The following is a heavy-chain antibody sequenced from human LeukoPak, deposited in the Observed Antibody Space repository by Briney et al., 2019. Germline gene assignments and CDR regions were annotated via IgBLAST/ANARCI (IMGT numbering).Heavy chain of an antibody. CDR2: ISSSSSYI. CDR1: GFTFSSYS. CDR3: ASLSYDILTGYYMGDY. J-gene: IGHJ4*02. D-gene: IGHD3-9*01. V-gene: IGHV3-21*01. Sequence: GGSLRLPCAASGFTFSSYSMNWVRQAPGKGLEWVSSISSSSSYIYYADSVEGRFTISRDNAKNSLYLQMNSLRAEDTAVYYCASLSYDILTGYYMGDYWGQETLVTVSS.